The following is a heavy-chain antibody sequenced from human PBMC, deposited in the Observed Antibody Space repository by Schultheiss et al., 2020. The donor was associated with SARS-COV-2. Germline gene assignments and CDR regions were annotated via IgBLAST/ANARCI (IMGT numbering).Heavy chain of an antibody. CDR1: GFTYSSYG. Sequence: SCAASGFTYSSYGMHWVRQAPGKGLEWVAVTSYDGRNKYYADSVKGRVTISRDNSKNTLYLQVNSLRVEDTAVYYCAKGTLRFNNYYGMDVWGQGTTVTVSS. CDR3: AKGTLRFNNYYGMDV. V-gene: IGHV3-30*18. CDR2: TSYDGRNK. J-gene: IGHJ6*02. D-gene: IGHD4-17*01.